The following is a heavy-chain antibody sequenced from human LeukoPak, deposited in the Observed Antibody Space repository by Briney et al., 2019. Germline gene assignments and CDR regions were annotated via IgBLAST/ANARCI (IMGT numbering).Heavy chain of an antibody. Sequence: GGSLRLSCAASGFTFSSSSMNWVRQAPGKGLEWVSSISSSSSYIYYADSVKGRFTISRDNAKNSLYLQMNSLRAEDTAVYYCASLTRWLQWEKGDAFDIWGQGTMVTVSS. D-gene: IGHD5-24*01. CDR1: GFTFSSSS. J-gene: IGHJ3*02. V-gene: IGHV3-21*01. CDR2: ISSSSSYI. CDR3: ASLTRWLQWEKGDAFDI.